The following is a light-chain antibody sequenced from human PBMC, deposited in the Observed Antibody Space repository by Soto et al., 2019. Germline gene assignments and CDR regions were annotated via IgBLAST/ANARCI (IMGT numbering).Light chain of an antibody. CDR3: QLYNNWPQT. V-gene: IGKV3-15*01. CDR1: QSFGTN. CDR2: GAS. Sequence: EIVMTQSPATVSVSPGDTATLSCRASQSFGTNLAWYQQTPGQAPKLLIYGASIRSTGVPDRFSGSGSGTEFTLTISSLRFEDVAVYYCQLYNNWPQTFGQGTKVEIK. J-gene: IGKJ1*01.